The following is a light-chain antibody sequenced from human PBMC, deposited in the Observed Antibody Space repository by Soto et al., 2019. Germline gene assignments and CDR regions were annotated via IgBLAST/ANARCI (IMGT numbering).Light chain of an antibody. CDR2: GAS. Sequence: ETVLTQSPGTLSLSPGDRATLSYRASPSVSSRYLAWYQQKPGQAPRLLIYGASSRATGIPDRFSGSGSGTDFTLTISRLEPEDFAVYFCHLYGTSPPRTFGQGTKLEIK. CDR3: HLYGTSPPRT. CDR1: PSVSSRY. J-gene: IGKJ2*01. V-gene: IGKV3-20*01.